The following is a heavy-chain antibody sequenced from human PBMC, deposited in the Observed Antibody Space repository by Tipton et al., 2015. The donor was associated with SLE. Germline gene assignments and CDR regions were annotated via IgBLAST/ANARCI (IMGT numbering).Heavy chain of an antibody. CDR2: IYYSGST. CDR1: GGSISSSSYY. D-gene: IGHD4-17*01. J-gene: IGHJ4*02. CDR3: ARHDYGDYGYFDY. V-gene: IGHV4-39*01. Sequence: TLSLTCTVSGGSISSSSYYWGWIRQPPGKGLEWIGSIYYSGSTYYNPSLKSRLTISVDTSKNQFSLKRISVTAADTAVYYCARHDYGDYGYFDYWGQGTLATVSS.